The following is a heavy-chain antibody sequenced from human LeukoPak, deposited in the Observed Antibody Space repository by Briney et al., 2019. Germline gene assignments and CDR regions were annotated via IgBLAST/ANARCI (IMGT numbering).Heavy chain of an antibody. CDR2: INGAGSST. J-gene: IGHJ1*01. D-gene: IGHD6-19*01. CDR3: ARDLFFSDAGYSSGWRAEYFHH. V-gene: IGHV3-74*01. CDR1: GFTFSSHW. Sequence: GWALRLSCAASGFTFSSHWMHWVRQAPGKGRVWVSRINGAGSSTSYADSVKGRFTVSRDNAKNTLNLQMNSLRAEDTAVYYCARDLFFSDAGYSSGWRAEYFHHWGQGTLVTVSS.